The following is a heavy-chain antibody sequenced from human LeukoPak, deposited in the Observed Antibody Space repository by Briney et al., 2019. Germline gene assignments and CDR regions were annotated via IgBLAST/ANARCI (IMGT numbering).Heavy chain of an antibody. D-gene: IGHD3-16*01. J-gene: IGHJ4*02. CDR1: GGSISSSSYY. V-gene: IGHV4-39*01. Sequence: SETLSLTCTVSGGSISSSSYYWGWIRQPPGKGLEWIGSIYYSGSTYYNPSLKSRVTISVDTSKNQFSLKLSSVTAADTAVYYCARGLGPIYFDYWGQGTLVTVSS. CDR3: ARGLGPIYFDY. CDR2: IYYSGST.